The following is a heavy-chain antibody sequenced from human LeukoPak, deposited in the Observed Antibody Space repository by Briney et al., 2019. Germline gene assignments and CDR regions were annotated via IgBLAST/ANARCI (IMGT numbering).Heavy chain of an antibody. CDR2: IKQDGSEK. V-gene: IGHV3-7*01. D-gene: IGHD1-26*01. Sequence: GGSLRLSCAASGFTFSSYWMSWVRQAPGKGLEWVANIKQDGSEKYYVDSVKGRFTISRDNAKNSLYLQMNSLRAEDTAVYYCARVRLVGATCFDYWGQGTLVTVSS. CDR1: GFTFSSYW. CDR3: ARVRLVGATCFDY. J-gene: IGHJ4*02.